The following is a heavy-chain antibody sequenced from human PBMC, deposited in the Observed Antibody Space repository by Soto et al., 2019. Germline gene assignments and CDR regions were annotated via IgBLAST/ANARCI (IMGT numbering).Heavy chain of an antibody. CDR3: ANGLWHGRPGYFDY. D-gene: IGHD2-21*01. CDR1: GFSLSTSGAG. Sequence: SGPTLVNPTQTLSLTCTFSGFSLSTSGAGVGWIRQPPGKALEWLALIYWDDDKRYSPSLRSRLTITKDISKNQVVLIMTNMDLVDTATYSCANGLWHGRPGYFDYWGRRTLVTVS. CDR2: IYWDDDK. V-gene: IGHV2-5*02. J-gene: IGHJ4*02.